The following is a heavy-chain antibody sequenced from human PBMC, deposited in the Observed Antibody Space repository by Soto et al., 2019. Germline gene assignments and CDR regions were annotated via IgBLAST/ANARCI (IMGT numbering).Heavy chain of an antibody. CDR2: ISGSGFKK. Sequence: GGSLRLSCAASGFIFENFGMSWVRQAPGKGLEWISSISGSGFKKYYADSVKGRFTISRDNSKSTAYLELNNLSAEDTAVYHCAKNQGVELVPLATVDWFDPWGQGSVVTVSS. J-gene: IGHJ5*02. CDR1: GFIFENFG. V-gene: IGHV3-23*01. CDR3: AKNQGVELVPLATVDWFDP. D-gene: IGHD1-26*01.